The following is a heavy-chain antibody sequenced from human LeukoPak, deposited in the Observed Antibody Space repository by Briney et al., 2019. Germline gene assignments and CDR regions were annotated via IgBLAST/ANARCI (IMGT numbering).Heavy chain of an antibody. CDR1: GYTFTGYY. Sequence: ASVKVSCKASGYTFTGYYMHWVRQAPGQGLGWMGWINPNSGGTNYAQKFQGRVTMTRDTSISTAYMELSRLRSDDTAVYYCARGASTYDAFDIWGQGTMVTVSS. CDR3: ARGASTYDAFDI. V-gene: IGHV1-2*02. CDR2: INPNSGGT. J-gene: IGHJ3*02.